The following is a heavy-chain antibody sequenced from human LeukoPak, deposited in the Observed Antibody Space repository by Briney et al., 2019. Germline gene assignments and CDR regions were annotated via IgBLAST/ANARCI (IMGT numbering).Heavy chain of an antibody. V-gene: IGHV4-34*01. CDR1: GGSFSGYY. CDR3: ARRGGWELLSF. CDR2: INHSGST. Sequence: SETLSLTCAVYGGSFSGYYWSWIRQPPGKGLEWIGEINHSGSTNYNPSLKSRVTISVDTSKNQFSLKLSSVTAADTAVYYCARRGGWELLSFWGQGTLVTVSS. J-gene: IGHJ4*02. D-gene: IGHD1-26*01.